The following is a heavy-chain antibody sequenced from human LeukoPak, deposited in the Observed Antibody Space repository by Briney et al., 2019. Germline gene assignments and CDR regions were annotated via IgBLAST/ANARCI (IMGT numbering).Heavy chain of an antibody. CDR3: ARDHWFGDFDY. Sequence: SETLSLTCTVSGGSISSYYWSWIRQPPGKGLEWIGYIYYSGSTNYNPSLKSRVTISVDTSKNQFSLKLSSVTAADTAVYYCARDHWFGDFDYWGQGTLVTVSS. V-gene: IGHV4-59*12. J-gene: IGHJ4*02. D-gene: IGHD3-10*01. CDR2: IYYSGST. CDR1: GGSISSYY.